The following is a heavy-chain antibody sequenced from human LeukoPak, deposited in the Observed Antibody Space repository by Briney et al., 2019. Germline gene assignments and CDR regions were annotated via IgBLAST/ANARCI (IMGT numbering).Heavy chain of an antibody. CDR3: ARDGDQTTVVTAWYFQH. D-gene: IGHD4-23*01. Sequence: GGSLGLSCAASGFTFSSYAMHWVRQAPGKGLEWVAVISYDGSNKYYADSVKGRFTISRDNAKNTLYLQMNSLRAEDTAVYYCARDGDQTTVVTAWYFQHWGQGTLVTVSS. J-gene: IGHJ1*01. CDR2: ISYDGSNK. CDR1: GFTFSSYA. V-gene: IGHV3-30*04.